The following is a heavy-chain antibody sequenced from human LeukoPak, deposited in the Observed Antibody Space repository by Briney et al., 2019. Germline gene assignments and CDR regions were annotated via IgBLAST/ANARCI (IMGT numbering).Heavy chain of an antibody. Sequence: GGSLRLSCAASGFTFSGYWVHWVRQVPGKGLVWVSRISSDGSITTYADSVKGRFTISRDNAKNTLNLQMNSLRAEDTALYYCALYGGGALDIWGQGTMVTVSS. CDR3: ALYGGGALDI. V-gene: IGHV3-74*03. D-gene: IGHD4-23*01. CDR2: ISSDGSIT. J-gene: IGHJ3*02. CDR1: GFTFSGYW.